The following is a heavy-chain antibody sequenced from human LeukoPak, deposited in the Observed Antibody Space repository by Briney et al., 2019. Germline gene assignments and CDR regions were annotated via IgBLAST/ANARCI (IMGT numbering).Heavy chain of an antibody. CDR1: GGSICSYY. Sequence: PSETLSLTCTVSGGSICSYYWSWIRQPPGKGLEWIGYIYYSGNTNYNPSLKSRVTISADTSKNQFPLKLSSVTAADTAVYYCATTTKTPLHYYYMDVWGKGTTVTVSS. D-gene: IGHD1-1*01. V-gene: IGHV4-59*01. CDR2: IYYSGNT. CDR3: ATTTKTPLHYYYMDV. J-gene: IGHJ6*03.